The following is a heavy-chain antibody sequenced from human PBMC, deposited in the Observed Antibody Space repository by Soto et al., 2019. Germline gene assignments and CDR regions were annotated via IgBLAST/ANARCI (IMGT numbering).Heavy chain of an antibody. V-gene: IGHV3-48*02. D-gene: IGHD1-26*01. CDR1: GFTFRGLS. CDR3: ARVLWGSGSYYGFYFDY. CDR2: ISGTGSTI. Sequence: GGSLRLPCAASGFTFRGLSMSWVSQAPAKGLEWASDISGTGSTIYYADSVKGRFTISRDNAKNSLYLQMNSLRDEDTAVYYCARVLWGSGSYYGFYFDYWGQGTLVTVSS. J-gene: IGHJ4*02.